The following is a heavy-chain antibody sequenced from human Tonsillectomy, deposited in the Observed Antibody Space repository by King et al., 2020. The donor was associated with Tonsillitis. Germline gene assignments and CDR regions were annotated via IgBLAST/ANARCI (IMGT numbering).Heavy chain of an antibody. Sequence: EGQLVQSGGGLVKPGGSLRLSCAASGFTFNDAWMNWVRQAPGKGLEWVGRIKSKTDGGTTDYAAPVKGRFTISRDDSKNTVYLQMNSLKTDDTAVYYCTTGGQWHDAFDIWGQGTMVTVSS. D-gene: IGHD6-19*01. CDR1: GFTFNDAW. CDR3: TTGGQWHDAFDI. CDR2: IKSKTDGGTT. J-gene: IGHJ3*02. V-gene: IGHV3-15*07.